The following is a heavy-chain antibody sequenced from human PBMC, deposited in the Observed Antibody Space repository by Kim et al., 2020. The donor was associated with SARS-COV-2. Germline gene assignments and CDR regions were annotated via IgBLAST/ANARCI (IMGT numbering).Heavy chain of an antibody. D-gene: IGHD1-26*01. CDR2: ISYDGSHK. J-gene: IGHJ4*02. CDR3: ARSFSGSYFGYDY. V-gene: IGHV3-30*03. CDR1: GFTFNTYG. Sequence: GGSLRLSCAASGFTFNTYGMHWVRQAPGKGLEWVAGISYDGSHKYYVDSVKGRFTISRDNPKNTLYLQMNSLRIEDTAVYYCARSFSGSYFGYDYWGQGSLVTVSS.